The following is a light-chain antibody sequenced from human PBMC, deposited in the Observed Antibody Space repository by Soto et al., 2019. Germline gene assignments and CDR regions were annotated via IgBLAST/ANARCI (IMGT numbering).Light chain of an antibody. V-gene: IGLV2-14*01. J-gene: IGLJ1*01. CDR1: SSDIGGFNY. CDR2: HVS. Sequence: QSVLTQPASVYGSPGQSITISCPGTSSDIGGFNYVSWYQQHPGKAPKLMIYHVSNRPSGVSNRFSGSKSGNTASLTISGLQAEDEADYYCSSYTSSSTPYVFGTGTKVTVL. CDR3: SSYTSSSTPYV.